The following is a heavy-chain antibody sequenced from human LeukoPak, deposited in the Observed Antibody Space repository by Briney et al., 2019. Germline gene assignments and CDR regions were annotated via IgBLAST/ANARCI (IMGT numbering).Heavy chain of an antibody. CDR1: GFSVSRYW. V-gene: IGHV3-7*01. J-gene: IGHJ6*04. Sequence: GGSLRLSCAASGFSVSRYWMSWVRQAPGEGLEWVANIKQDESEKDYVDSVRGRFTISRDNAKNSLYLQMNSLRAEDTAVYYCAELGITMIGGVWGKGTTVTISS. CDR3: AELGITMIGGV. D-gene: IGHD3-10*02. CDR2: IKQDESEK.